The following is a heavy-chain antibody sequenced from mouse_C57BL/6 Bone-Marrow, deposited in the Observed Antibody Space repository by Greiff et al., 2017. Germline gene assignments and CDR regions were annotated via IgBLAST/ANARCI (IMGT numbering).Heavy chain of an antibody. V-gene: IGHV5-6*01. CDR3: ARLYYGSSLAWFAY. Sequence: EVKLQESGGDLVKPGGSLKLSCAASGFTFSSYRMSWVRQTPDKRLEWVATISSGGSYTYYPDSVKGRFTISRDNAKNTLYLQMSSLKSEDTAMYYCARLYYGSSLAWFAYWGQGTLVTVSA. J-gene: IGHJ3*01. CDR2: ISSGGSYT. D-gene: IGHD1-1*01. CDR1: GFTFSSYR.